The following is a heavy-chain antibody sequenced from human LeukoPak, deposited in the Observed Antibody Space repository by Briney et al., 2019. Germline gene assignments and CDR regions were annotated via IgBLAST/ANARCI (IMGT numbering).Heavy chain of an antibody. CDR3: ARGPYSYDSSGAFDI. V-gene: IGHV4-39*07. CDR2: ISSSGST. J-gene: IGHJ3*02. CDR1: GGSISSSSYY. Sequence: SETLSLTCTVSGGSISSSSYYWGWIRQPPGKGLEWIGRISSSGSTNYNPSLKSRVTISVDTSKNQFSLKLSAVTAADTAVYFCARGPYSYDSSGAFDIWGQGTMVTVSS. D-gene: IGHD3-22*01.